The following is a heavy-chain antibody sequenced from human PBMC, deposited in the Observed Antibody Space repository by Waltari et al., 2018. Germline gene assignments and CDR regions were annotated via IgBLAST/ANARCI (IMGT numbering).Heavy chain of an antibody. Sequence: EVQLVESGGGLVQPGRSLRLSCAASGFTFDDYAMHWVRQAPGKGLEWVSGISLNSGSIGYADSVKGRFTISRDNAKNALYLQMNSLRAEDTALYYCAKGGVYCSSTSWCYFDYWGQGTLVTVSS. V-gene: IGHV3-9*01. CDR2: ISLNSGSI. CDR3: AKGGVYCSSTSWCYFDY. J-gene: IGHJ4*02. CDR1: GFTFDDYA. D-gene: IGHD2-2*01.